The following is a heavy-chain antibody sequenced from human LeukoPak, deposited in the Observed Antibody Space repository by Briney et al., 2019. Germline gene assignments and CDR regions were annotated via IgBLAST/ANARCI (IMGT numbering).Heavy chain of an antibody. CDR3: ARSPVATAVNYWFDP. V-gene: IGHV3-30*01. Sequence: GGSLRLSCAASGFTFSSYAMHWVRQAPGKGLEWVAVVSYDGTQRKYADSVKGRFTISRDNSKNTLYLQMDSLRVEDMAVYYCARSPVATAVNYWFDPWGQGTLVTVSS. CDR2: VSYDGTQR. D-gene: IGHD2-21*01. J-gene: IGHJ5*02. CDR1: GFTFSSYA.